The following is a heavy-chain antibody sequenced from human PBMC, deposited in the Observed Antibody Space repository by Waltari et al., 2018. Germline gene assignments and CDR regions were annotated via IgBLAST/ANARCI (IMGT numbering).Heavy chain of an antibody. J-gene: IGHJ4*02. CDR2: INPNSGGT. Sequence: QVQLVQSGAEVKKPGASVKVSCKASGYTFTGYYMHWVRQAPGQGLEWMGRINPNSGGTNYAQKFQGRVTRTRDTSISTAYMELSRLRSDDTAVYYCAREPPRIAAAGTGAYWGQGTLVTVSS. V-gene: IGHV1-2*06. CDR1: GYTFTGYY. D-gene: IGHD6-13*01. CDR3: AREPPRIAAAGTGAY.